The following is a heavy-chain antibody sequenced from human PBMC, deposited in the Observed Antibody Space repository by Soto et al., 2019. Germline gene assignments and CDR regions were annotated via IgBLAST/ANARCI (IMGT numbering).Heavy chain of an antibody. J-gene: IGHJ6*02. Sequence: SETLCLTCTVSGDSISSGGYYWSWIRQHPGKGLEWIGYIYYSGSTYYNPFLKSRVTISVDTSKNQFSLKLSSVTAADTAVYYCARESSVASYYYGMDVWGQGTTVTVSS. CDR1: GDSISSGGYY. D-gene: IGHD2-15*01. CDR3: ARESSVASYYYGMDV. CDR2: IYYSGST. V-gene: IGHV4-31*03.